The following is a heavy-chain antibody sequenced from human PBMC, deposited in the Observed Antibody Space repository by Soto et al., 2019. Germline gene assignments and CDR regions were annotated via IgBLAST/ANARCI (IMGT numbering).Heavy chain of an antibody. Sequence: GGSLRLSCTASGFTFGDYAMSWVRQAPGKGLEWVGFIRSKAYGGTAEYAASVKGRFTISRDDSKSIAYLQMNSLKTEDTAVYYCTSSGGSSYNAFDIWGQGTMVTVSS. CDR3: TSSGGSSYNAFDI. D-gene: IGHD2-15*01. CDR2: IRSKAYGGTA. CDR1: GFTFGDYA. V-gene: IGHV3-49*04. J-gene: IGHJ3*02.